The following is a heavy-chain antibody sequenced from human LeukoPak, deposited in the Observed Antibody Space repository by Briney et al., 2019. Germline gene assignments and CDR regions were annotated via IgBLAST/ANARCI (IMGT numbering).Heavy chain of an antibody. J-gene: IGHJ5*02. CDR2: IGTYDGDT. CDR3: ARDYEGATRRDLFDP. CDR1: GYTFTNYG. Sequence: ASVKVSCKASGYTFTNYGISCVRQAPGQGVEWMGWIGTYDGDTNFAQRVEGRVTLTIDTSTNTAYMELRSLRSDDTAMYYCARDYEGATRRDLFDPWGQGTLVTVSS. V-gene: IGHV1-18*01. D-gene: IGHD1-26*01.